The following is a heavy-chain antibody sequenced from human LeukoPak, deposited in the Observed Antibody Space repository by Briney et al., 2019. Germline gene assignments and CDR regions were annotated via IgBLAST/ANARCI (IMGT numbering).Heavy chain of an antibody. CDR2: INPNSGAT. CDR1: RYTFTGSY. Sequence: GASLKVSCKASRYTFTGSYMHWVRHAPGQGLEWIGWINPNSGATNYGQECQSRVTITRDRSISTAYMELRRLRSDDSALDYCERDSYYDSSGYYASEYFQHWGQGTLVTVSS. CDR3: ERDSYYDSSGYYASEYFQH. D-gene: IGHD3-22*01. J-gene: IGHJ1*01. V-gene: IGHV1-2*02.